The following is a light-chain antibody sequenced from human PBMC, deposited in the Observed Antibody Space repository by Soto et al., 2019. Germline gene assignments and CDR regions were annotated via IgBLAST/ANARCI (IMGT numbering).Light chain of an antibody. CDR3: QQRSNWPPSIT. CDR1: QSVSSD. Sequence: EIVMTQSPATLSVSPGERATLSCRASQSVSSDLAWYQQKPGQAPRLLIYGASTRATAIPARFSGSGSGTEFTLTISSLQSEDFAVYYCQQRSNWPPSITFGQGTRLEIK. CDR2: GAS. V-gene: IGKV3-15*01. J-gene: IGKJ5*01.